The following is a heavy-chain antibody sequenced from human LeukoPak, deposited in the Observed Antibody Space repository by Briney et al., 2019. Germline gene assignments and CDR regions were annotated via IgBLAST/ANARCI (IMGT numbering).Heavy chain of an antibody. Sequence: GASVKVSCKASGYTFTSYGITWVRQAPGQGLEWMGWISAYNGNTNYAQKLQGRVTMTTDTPTSTAYMELRSLRSDDTAVYYCARGSNFYYYYYGMDVWGQGTTVTVSS. CDR3: ARGSNFYYYYYGMDV. CDR1: GYTFTSYG. D-gene: IGHD4-11*01. V-gene: IGHV1-18*01. CDR2: ISAYNGNT. J-gene: IGHJ6*02.